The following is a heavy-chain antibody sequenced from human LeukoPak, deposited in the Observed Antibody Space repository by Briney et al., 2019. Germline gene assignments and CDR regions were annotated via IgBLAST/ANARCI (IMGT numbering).Heavy chain of an antibody. V-gene: IGHV1-8*03. J-gene: IGHJ5*02. Sequence: ASVKVSCKASGYPFTSYDINWVRQATGQGLEWMGWMNPNSGNTGYAQKFQGRVTFSRNTSITTAYMELSSLRSEDTAVYYCARAIRADRRGSWFDPWGRGTLVTVSS. CDR2: MNPNSGNT. D-gene: IGHD6-6*01. CDR1: GYPFTSYD. CDR3: ARAIRADRRGSWFDP.